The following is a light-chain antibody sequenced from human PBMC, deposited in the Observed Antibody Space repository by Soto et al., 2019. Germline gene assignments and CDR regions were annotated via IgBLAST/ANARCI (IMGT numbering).Light chain of an antibody. CDR1: RSNIGSNY. V-gene: IGLV1-47*01. Sequence: QSVLTQPPSASGTPGQRVTISCSGGRSNIGSNYVFWYHQLPGTAPKLLMYRDNQRPSGVPDRFSGSKSGTSASLAISGLRSEDEADYYCSSHAGDKMIFGGGTKVTVL. J-gene: IGLJ2*01. CDR2: RDN. CDR3: SSHAGDKMI.